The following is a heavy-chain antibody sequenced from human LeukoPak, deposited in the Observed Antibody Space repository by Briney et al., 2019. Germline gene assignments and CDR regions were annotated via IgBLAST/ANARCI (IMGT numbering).Heavy chain of an antibody. J-gene: IGHJ4*02. CDR1: GYTFTGYY. V-gene: IGHV1-2*02. Sequence: SVTVSCKASGYTFTGYYMHWVRQAPGQGLEWMGWINPNSGETNYAQKFQGRVTRTRDTSISTAYMELSRLGSDDTAIYYCAGANYYASGTSYPGYWGQGTLVTVSS. CDR3: AGANYYASGTSYPGY. CDR2: INPNSGET. D-gene: IGHD3-10*01.